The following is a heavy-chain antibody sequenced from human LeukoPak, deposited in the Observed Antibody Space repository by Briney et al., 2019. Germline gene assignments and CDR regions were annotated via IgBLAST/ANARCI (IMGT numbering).Heavy chain of an antibody. CDR1: GFTFSDYY. V-gene: IGHV3-11*01. J-gene: IGHJ3*02. CDR3: AKANVKYCSGGSCFDAFDI. Sequence: PGGSLRLSCAVSGFTFSDYYMTWIRQAPGKGLEWVSYISSGGTTYYADSVKGRFTITRDNSKNTLYLQMNSLRAEDTAVYYCAKANVKYCSGGSCFDAFDIWGQGTMVTVSS. CDR2: ISSGGTT. D-gene: IGHD2-15*01.